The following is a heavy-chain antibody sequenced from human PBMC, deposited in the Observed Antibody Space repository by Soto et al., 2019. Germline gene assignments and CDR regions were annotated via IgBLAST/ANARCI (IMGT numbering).Heavy chain of an antibody. CDR1: GFTFSTYW. D-gene: IGHD5-12*01. CDR2: IKQDGSEK. CDR3: ASQRRDGYFGDS. V-gene: IGHV3-7*01. Sequence: EVQVLESGGGLVQPGGSLRLSCGGSGFTFSTYWMTWVRQAPGKGLEWVANIKQDGSEKHYVDSVKGRFTISRDHPNISLYLQMNSLRSEDTAVYYCASQRRDGYFGDSWGQGTPVTVSS. J-gene: IGHJ5*01.